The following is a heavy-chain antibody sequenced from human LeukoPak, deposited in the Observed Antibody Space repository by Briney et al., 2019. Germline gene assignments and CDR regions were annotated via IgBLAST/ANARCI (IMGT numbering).Heavy chain of an antibody. CDR1: GFTVSSNY. CDR2: IYSGGST. V-gene: IGHV3-53*01. J-gene: IGHJ6*03. Sequence: PGGSLRLSCAASGFTVSSNYMSWVRQAPGKGLEWVSVIYSGGSTYYADSVKGRFTISTDNSKNTLYRQMNSLRAEDTAVYYCARRPSDYYYYMDVWGKGTTVTVSS. CDR3: ARRPSDYYYYMDV.